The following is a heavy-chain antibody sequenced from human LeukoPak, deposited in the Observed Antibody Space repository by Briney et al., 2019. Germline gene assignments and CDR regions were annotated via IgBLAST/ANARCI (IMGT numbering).Heavy chain of an antibody. CDR3: AELGITMIGGV. D-gene: IGHD3-10*02. J-gene: IGHJ6*04. CDR2: ISSSGSTI. CDR1: EFTFSSYE. V-gene: IGHV3-48*03. Sequence: GRSLRLSCAASEFTFSSYEMNWVRQAPGKGLEWVSYISSSGSTIYYADSVKGRFTISRDNAKNSLYLQMNSLRAEDTAVYYCAELGITMIGGVWGKGTTVTISS.